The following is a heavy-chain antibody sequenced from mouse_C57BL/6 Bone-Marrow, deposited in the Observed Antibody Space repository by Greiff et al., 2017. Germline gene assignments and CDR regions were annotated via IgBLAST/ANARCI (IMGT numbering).Heavy chain of an antibody. J-gene: IGHJ1*03. CDR3: ARVEFDGSSGDWYFDV. Sequence: QVQLKQSGPELVKPGASVKLSCKASGYTFTSYDINWVKQRPGQGLEWIGWIYPRDGSTKYNEKFKGKATLTVDTSSSTAYMELHSLTSEDSAVYVCARVEFDGSSGDWYFDVWGTGTTVTVSS. D-gene: IGHD1-1*01. CDR1: GYTFTSYD. V-gene: IGHV1-85*01. CDR2: IYPRDGST.